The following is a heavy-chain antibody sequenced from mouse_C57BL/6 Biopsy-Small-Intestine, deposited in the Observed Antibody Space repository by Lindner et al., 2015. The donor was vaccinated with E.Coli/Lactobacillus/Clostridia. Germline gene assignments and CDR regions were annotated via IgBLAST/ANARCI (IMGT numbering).Heavy chain of an antibody. CDR1: GYTFTTYW. CDR3: TREVISTRYFDF. Sequence: VQLQESGAELAKPGASVKLSCKASGYTFTTYWVHWVKQRPGQGLEWIGYINPSSGHSKYTQRFKDKASLTADKSSSTAYMQLSSLTYEDSAIYYCTREVISTRYFDFWGSGTTVTVSS. J-gene: IGHJ1*01. D-gene: IGHD2-14*01. V-gene: IGHV1-7*01. CDR2: INPSSGHS.